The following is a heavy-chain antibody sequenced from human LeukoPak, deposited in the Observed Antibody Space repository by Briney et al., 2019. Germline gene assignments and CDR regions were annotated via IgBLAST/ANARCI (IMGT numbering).Heavy chain of an antibody. D-gene: IGHD6-19*01. CDR2: ISWNSGSI. CDR1: GFTFDDYA. J-gene: IGHJ3*02. Sequence: GGSLRLSCAASGFTFDDYAMHWVRQAPGKGLEWVSGISWNSGSIGYADSVKGRFTISRDNAKNSLYLQMNSLRAEDTALYCCAKTNPYIAVAGTTGWAFDIWGQGTMVTVSS. CDR3: AKTNPYIAVAGTTGWAFDI. V-gene: IGHV3-9*01.